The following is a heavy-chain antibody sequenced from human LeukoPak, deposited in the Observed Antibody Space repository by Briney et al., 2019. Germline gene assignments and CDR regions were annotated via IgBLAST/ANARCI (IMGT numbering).Heavy chain of an antibody. V-gene: IGHV3-64*01. CDR3: ARADYAVTALFDI. D-gene: IGHD2-21*02. Sequence: GGSLRLSCAASGFTFSSYAVNWVRQAPGKGLEYVSAISSNGGSTYYANSVKGRFTISRDNSKNTLYLQMGSLRAEDMAVYYCARADYAVTALFDIWGQGTMVTVSS. J-gene: IGHJ3*02. CDR1: GFTFSSYA. CDR2: ISSNGGST.